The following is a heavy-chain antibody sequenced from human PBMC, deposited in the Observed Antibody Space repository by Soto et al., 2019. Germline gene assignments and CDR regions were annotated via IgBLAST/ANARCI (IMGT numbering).Heavy chain of an antibody. CDR3: ARDAAAGLNDY. J-gene: IGHJ4*02. Sequence: QVQLVQSGAEVKKPGASVKVSCKASGNTFTTYGITWLRKAPGQGLEWMGWISAYNGNTNYAQKLQGRVTMTTDTSTSTAYMELRSLRSDDTAVYYCARDAAAGLNDYWGQGTLVTVSS. CDR1: GNTFTTYG. D-gene: IGHD6-13*01. V-gene: IGHV1-18*01. CDR2: ISAYNGNT.